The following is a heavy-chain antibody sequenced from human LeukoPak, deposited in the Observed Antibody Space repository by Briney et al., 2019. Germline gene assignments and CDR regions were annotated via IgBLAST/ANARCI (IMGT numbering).Heavy chain of an antibody. V-gene: IGHV4-59*01. Sequence: SETLSLTCTVSGGSISSYYWSWIRQPPGKGLEWIGYIYYSGSTNYNPSLKSRVTISVDTSKNQFSLKLNSVTAADTAVYYCARDRPNWFDPWGQGTLVTVSS. J-gene: IGHJ5*02. CDR3: ARDRPNWFDP. CDR1: GGSISSYY. CDR2: IYYSGST.